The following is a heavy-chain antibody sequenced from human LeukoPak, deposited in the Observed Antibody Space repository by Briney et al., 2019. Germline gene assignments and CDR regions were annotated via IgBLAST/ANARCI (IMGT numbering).Heavy chain of an antibody. J-gene: IGHJ5*02. CDR1: DDSTTMYY. CDR2: VDHTGST. V-gene: IGHV4-4*08. CDR3: ARDRGPAHSGWHGPPSNWFDP. Sequence: SETLSLTCSVSDDSTTMYYWTWIRQPPGKGLEWIGYVDHTGSTNFNPSLNGRVSISRDTSKNLFSLKLNSVTAADTAVYYCARDRGPAHSGWHGPPSNWFDPWGQGTLVTVSS. D-gene: IGHD6-19*01.